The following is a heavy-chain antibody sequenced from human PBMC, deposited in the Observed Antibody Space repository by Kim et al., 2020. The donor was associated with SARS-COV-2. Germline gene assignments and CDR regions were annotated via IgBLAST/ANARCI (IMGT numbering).Heavy chain of an antibody. Sequence: YADSVKGRFTISRDNSKNTLYLQMNSLRAEDTAVYYCARDQGGSYSEFDYWGQGTLVTVSS. V-gene: IGHV3-53*01. D-gene: IGHD1-26*01. J-gene: IGHJ4*02. CDR3: ARDQGGSYSEFDY.